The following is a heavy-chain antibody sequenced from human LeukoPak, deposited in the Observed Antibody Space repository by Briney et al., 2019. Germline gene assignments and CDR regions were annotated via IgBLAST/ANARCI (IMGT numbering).Heavy chain of an antibody. Sequence: GGTLRLSCAASGFTFSSFGMTWVRQAPGKGLEWVSAISDNGGSIFYADSVKGRFTISRDNSKNTLYLQMGSLRPEDMAVYYCARDGPYHYDSTGYYPFDYWGQGTLVTVSS. CDR3: ARDGPYHYDSTGYYPFDY. D-gene: IGHD3-22*01. CDR1: GFTFSSFG. CDR2: ISDNGGSI. J-gene: IGHJ4*02. V-gene: IGHV3-23*01.